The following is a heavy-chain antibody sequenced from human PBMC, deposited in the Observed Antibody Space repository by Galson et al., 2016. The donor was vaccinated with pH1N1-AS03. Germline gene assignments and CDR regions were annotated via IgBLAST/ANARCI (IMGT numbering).Heavy chain of an antibody. CDR2: IKEDGSER. V-gene: IGHV3-7*01. Sequence: SLRLSCAASGFSFSGYWMSWVRQAPGKGLQWVANIKEDGSERYYVDSVKGRFTISRDNAQNLLYLQMNSLRDEDTAVYYCARDGPPQGISVAGSFDFWGQGTLVTVSS. D-gene: IGHD6-19*01. J-gene: IGHJ4*02. CDR3: ARDGPPQGISVAGSFDF. CDR1: GFSFSGYW.